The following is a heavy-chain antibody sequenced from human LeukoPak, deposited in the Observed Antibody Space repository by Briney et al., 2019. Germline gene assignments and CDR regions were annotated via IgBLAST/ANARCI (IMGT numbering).Heavy chain of an antibody. J-gene: IGHJ4*02. CDR1: GGSISNNY. V-gene: IGHV4-34*01. Sequence: SETLSLTCTVSGGSISNNYWSWFRQPPGKGLEWIGEINHSGSTNYNPSLKSRVTISVDTSKNQFSLKLSSVTAADTAVYYCARSPRRYYFDYWGQGTLVTVSS. CDR3: ARSPRRYYFDY. CDR2: INHSGST.